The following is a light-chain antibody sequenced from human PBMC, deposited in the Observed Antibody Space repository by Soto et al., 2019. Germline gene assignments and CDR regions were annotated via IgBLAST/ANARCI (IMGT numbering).Light chain of an antibody. V-gene: IGKV1-5*03. J-gene: IGKJ1*01. Sequence: DIQMTQSPSTLSASVGDTVTITCRASRSIKSWLARYQQKPGQAPKLLISKASSLENGAPARFSGSGSGTEFTLTISSLQPDDFGTYYCQQYTMYAAFGQGTKVEIK. CDR3: QQYTMYAA. CDR2: KAS. CDR1: RSIKSW.